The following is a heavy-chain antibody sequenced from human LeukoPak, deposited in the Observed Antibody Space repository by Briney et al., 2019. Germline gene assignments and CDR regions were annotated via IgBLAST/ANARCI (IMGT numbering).Heavy chain of an antibody. D-gene: IGHD3-16*01. CDR2: IYYSGST. J-gene: IGHJ4*02. Sequence: PSETLSLTCTVSGGSISSSSYYWGWIRQPPGKGLEWIGSIYYSGSTYYNPSLKSRVTISVDTSKNQFSLKLSSVTAADTAVYYCARDSRRGGYGYWGQGTLVTVSS. CDR3: ARDSRRGGYGY. V-gene: IGHV4-39*07. CDR1: GGSISSSSYY.